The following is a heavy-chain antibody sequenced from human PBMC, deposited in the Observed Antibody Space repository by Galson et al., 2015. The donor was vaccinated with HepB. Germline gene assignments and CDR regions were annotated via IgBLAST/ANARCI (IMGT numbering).Heavy chain of an antibody. CDR2: IYWNDDK. D-gene: IGHD2-8*02. Sequence: PALVKPTQTLTLTCTFSGFSLRASGVGVGWVRQSPGKALERLALIYWNDDKYYRPSLRSRLTITKDTSKDQVVLRMTNLDPLDTATYYCARSLGLVGPSFDNWGQGTLVTVSS. CDR3: ARSLGLVGPSFDN. CDR1: GFSLRASGVG. V-gene: IGHV2-5*01. J-gene: IGHJ4*02.